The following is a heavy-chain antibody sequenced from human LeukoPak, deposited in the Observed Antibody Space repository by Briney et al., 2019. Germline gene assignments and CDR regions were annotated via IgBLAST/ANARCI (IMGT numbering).Heavy chain of an antibody. Sequence: ASVKVSCKASGYSFTNYAMNWVRQAPGQGLEWMGWINTNTGNPTYAQGFTGRFVFSLDTSVSTAYLQISSLKAEDTAVYYCARNAKYYYDSSGYLSWGYWGQGTLVTVSS. J-gene: IGHJ4*02. CDR2: INTNTGNP. V-gene: IGHV7-4-1*02. CDR1: GYSFTNYA. D-gene: IGHD3-22*01. CDR3: ARNAKYYYDSSGYLSWGY.